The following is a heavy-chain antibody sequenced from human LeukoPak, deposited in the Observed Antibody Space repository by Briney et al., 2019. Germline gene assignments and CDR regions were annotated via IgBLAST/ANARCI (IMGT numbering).Heavy chain of an antibody. CDR3: ARGNYYDSSGYFDY. V-gene: IGHV3-48*01. CDR1: GFTFSSYS. Sequence: GSPRLSCAASGFTFSSYSMNWVRQAPGKGLEWVSYISSSSSTIYYADSVKGRFTISRDNAKNSLYLQMNSLRAEDTAVYYCARGNYYDSSGYFDYWGQGTLVTVSS. D-gene: IGHD3-22*01. CDR2: ISSSSSTI. J-gene: IGHJ4*02.